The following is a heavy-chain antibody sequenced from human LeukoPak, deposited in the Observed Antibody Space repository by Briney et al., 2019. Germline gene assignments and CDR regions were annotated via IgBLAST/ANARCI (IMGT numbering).Heavy chain of an antibody. Sequence: ASVKVSCKASGYTFTSYAMRWVRQAPGQRLEWMGWINAGNGNTKYSQKFQVRVTITRDTSASTAYLELSTLTSEDTAVYYCARDGYSRNFDYWGQGTLVTVSS. V-gene: IGHV1-3*01. D-gene: IGHD6-13*01. CDR3: ARDGYSRNFDY. J-gene: IGHJ4*02. CDR1: GYTFTSYA. CDR2: INAGNGNT.